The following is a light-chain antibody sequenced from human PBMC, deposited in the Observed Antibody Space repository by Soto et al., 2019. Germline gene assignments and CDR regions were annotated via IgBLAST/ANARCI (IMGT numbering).Light chain of an antibody. CDR3: SSYTSSSTLV. Sequence: QSTLTQPASVSGSPGQSITISCTGTSSDVGGYNYVSWYQQHPGKAPKLMIYDVSNRTSGVSNRFSGSKSGNTASLTISGLHAEDEADYYCSSYTSSSTLVFGTGTKVTVL. V-gene: IGLV2-14*01. CDR1: SSDVGGYNY. J-gene: IGLJ1*01. CDR2: DVS.